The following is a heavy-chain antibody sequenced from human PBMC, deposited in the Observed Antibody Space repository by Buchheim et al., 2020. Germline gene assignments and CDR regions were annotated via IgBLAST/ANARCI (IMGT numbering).Heavy chain of an antibody. D-gene: IGHD6-13*01. CDR3: ARVRGPKQQLVRGHDSTIYYFDY. CDR2: IYHSGST. J-gene: IGHJ4*02. Sequence: QVQLQESGPGLVKPSGTLSLTCAVSGGSISSSNWWSWVRQPPGKGLEWIGEIYHSGSTNYNPSLKSRVTISVDKSKNQFSLKLSSVTAADTAVYYCARVRGPKQQLVRGHDSTIYYFDYWGQGTL. CDR1: GGSISSSNW. V-gene: IGHV4-4*02.